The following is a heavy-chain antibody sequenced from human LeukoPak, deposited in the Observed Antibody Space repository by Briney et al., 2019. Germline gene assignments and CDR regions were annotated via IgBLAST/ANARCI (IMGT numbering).Heavy chain of an antibody. D-gene: IGHD2-21*02. J-gene: IGHJ6*03. CDR1: GGSFSGYY. Sequence: SETLSLTCAVYGGSFSGYYWSWIRQPPGKGLEWIGEINHSGSTNYNPSLKSRVTISVDTSKNQFSLKLSSVTAADTAVYYCARKRLYYYMDVWGKGTTVTISS. V-gene: IGHV4-34*01. CDR2: INHSGST. CDR3: ARKRLYYYMDV.